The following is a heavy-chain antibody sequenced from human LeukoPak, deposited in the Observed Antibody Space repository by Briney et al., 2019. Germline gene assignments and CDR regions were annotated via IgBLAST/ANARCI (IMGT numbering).Heavy chain of an antibody. CDR1: GFTFSSYE. J-gene: IGHJ4*02. Sequence: GGSLRLSCAASGFTFSSYEMNWVRQAPGKGLEWVSYISSSGSTIYYADSVKGRFTISRDNAKNSLYLQMNSPRAEDTAVYYCASTGSSGYYDYWGQGTLVTVSS. D-gene: IGHD3-22*01. V-gene: IGHV3-48*03. CDR2: ISSSGSTI. CDR3: ASTGSSGYYDY.